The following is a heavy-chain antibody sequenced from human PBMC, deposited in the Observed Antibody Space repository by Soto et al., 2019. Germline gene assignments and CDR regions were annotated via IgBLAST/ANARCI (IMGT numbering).Heavy chain of an antibody. J-gene: IGHJ6*02. CDR2: INPNSGGT. CDR3: ARDRGRGLGDRVWGYGRGV. D-gene: IGHD3-16*01. V-gene: IGHV1-2*04. Sequence: ASVKASCKASGYTFTGYYMHWVRQAPGQGLEWMGWINPNSGGTNYAQKFQGWVTMTRDTSISTAYMELSRLRSDDTDVYYCARDRGRGLGDRVWGYGRGVGGQGRRV. CDR1: GYTFTGYY.